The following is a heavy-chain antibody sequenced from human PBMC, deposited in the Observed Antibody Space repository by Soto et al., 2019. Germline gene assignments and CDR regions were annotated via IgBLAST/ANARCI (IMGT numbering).Heavy chain of an antibody. CDR3: AKDSSLISQYYFDH. J-gene: IGHJ4*02. V-gene: IGHV3-9*01. CDR2: ISWNSGSI. CDR1: GFTFDDYA. Sequence: DVQLVESGGGLVQPGRSLRLSCAASGFTFDDYAMHWVRQAPGKGLEWVSGISWNSGSIGYAVSVKGRFTISRDNAKNSLYLQMNSLRAEDTALYYCAKDSSLISQYYFDHWGQGTLVTVSS.